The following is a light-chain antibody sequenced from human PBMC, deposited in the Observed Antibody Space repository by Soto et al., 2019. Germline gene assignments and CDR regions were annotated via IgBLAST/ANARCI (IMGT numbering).Light chain of an antibody. J-gene: IGKJ1*01. Sequence: EIVLTQSPGTLSLSPGDRATLSSKASQSVADNYLAWYQQKPGQAPRLLIYAASRRAIGIPDTFSGSGSGTDFTLTITRLEPEDFALYYCQQYGHSPRTFGQGTKVDIK. CDR1: QSVADNY. CDR2: AAS. V-gene: IGKV3-20*01. CDR3: QQYGHSPRT.